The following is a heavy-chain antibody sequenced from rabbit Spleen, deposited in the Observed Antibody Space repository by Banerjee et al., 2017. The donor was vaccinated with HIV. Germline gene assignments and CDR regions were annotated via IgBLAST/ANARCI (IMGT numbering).Heavy chain of an antibody. Sequence: QSLEESGGDLVKPGASLTLTCTASGFSFSSGYMCWVRQAPGKGLEWIGCIAVDDNTYYASWAKGRFTISKTSSTTVTLQMTSLTVADMATYFCARSISEVDWAFDPWGPGTLVTVS. CDR2: IAVDDNT. V-gene: IGHV1S40*01. CDR1: GFSFSSGY. CDR3: ARSISEVDWAFDP. D-gene: IGHD4-2*01. J-gene: IGHJ2*02.